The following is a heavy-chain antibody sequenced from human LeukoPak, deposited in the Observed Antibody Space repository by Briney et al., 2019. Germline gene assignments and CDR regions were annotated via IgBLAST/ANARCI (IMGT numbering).Heavy chain of an antibody. CDR1: GFTFSDYG. D-gene: IGHD2-15*01. Sequence: GGSLRLSRAASGFTFSDYGMHWVRQAPGKGLEWVAFIRNDGSYEYYPDSVKGRFTISRDNSRNALFLQMNSLRAGDTAVYYCAKGGSPSHNWFNSWGQGTLVTVSS. J-gene: IGHJ5*01. V-gene: IGHV3-30*02. CDR3: AKGGSPSHNWFNS. CDR2: IRNDGSYE.